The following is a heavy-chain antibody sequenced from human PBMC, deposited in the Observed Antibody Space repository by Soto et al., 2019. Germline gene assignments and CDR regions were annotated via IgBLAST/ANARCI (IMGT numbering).Heavy chain of an antibody. J-gene: IGHJ4*02. CDR1: GFTFSSYA. Sequence: PGGSLRLSCAASGFTFSSYAMSWVRQAPGKGLEWVSAISGSGGSTYYADSVKGRFTISRDNSKNTLYLQMDSLRAEDTAVYYCAKGLPYSSLVPHLGYWGQGTLVTVSS. D-gene: IGHD6-6*01. CDR3: AKGLPYSSLVPHLGY. V-gene: IGHV3-23*01. CDR2: ISGSGGST.